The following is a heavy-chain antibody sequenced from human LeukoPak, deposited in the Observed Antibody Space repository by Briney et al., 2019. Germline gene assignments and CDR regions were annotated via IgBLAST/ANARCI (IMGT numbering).Heavy chain of an antibody. CDR3: AKVAHYYGSGSYYEYYFDY. J-gene: IGHJ4*02. D-gene: IGHD3-10*01. CDR2: ISGSGGST. Sequence: GGSLRLSCAASGFTFSSYAMSWVRQAPGKGLKWVSAISGSGGSTYYADSVKGRFTISRDNSKNTLYLQMNSLRAEDTAVYYCAKVAHYYGSGSYYEYYFDYWGQGTLVTVSS. V-gene: IGHV3-23*01. CDR1: GFTFSSYA.